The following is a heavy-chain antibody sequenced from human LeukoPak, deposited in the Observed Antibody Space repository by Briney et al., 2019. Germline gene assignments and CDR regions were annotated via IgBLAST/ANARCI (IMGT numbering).Heavy chain of an antibody. CDR2: IYYSGST. J-gene: IGHJ3*02. D-gene: IGHD4-17*01. Sequence: SETLSLTCTVSGGSISSSSYYWGWIRQPPGKGLEWIGSIYYSGSTYYNPSLKSRVTISVDTSKNQFSLKLSSVTAADTAVYYCARHGNYGDYSDPLGAFDIWGQGTMVTVSS. CDR1: GGSISSSSYY. V-gene: IGHV4-39*01. CDR3: ARHGNYGDYSDPLGAFDI.